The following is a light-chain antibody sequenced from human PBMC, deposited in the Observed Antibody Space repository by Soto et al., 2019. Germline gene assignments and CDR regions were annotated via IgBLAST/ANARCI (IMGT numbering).Light chain of an antibody. Sequence: QSALTQPASVSGSPGQSITISCTGTSSDVGGYNYVSWYQQHPGRAPKLMIXXXXXXXXXXXXXXXXSKSGNTASLTISGXXXXXXXXXXCSSYTSSNTWVFGGGTKLTVL. CDR2: XXX. J-gene: IGLJ3*02. CDR1: SSDVGGYNY. CDR3: SSYTSSNTWV. V-gene: IGLV2-14*01.